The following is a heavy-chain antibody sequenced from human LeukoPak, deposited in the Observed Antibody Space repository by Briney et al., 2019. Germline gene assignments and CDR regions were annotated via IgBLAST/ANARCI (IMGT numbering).Heavy chain of an antibody. V-gene: IGHV3-66*02. CDR3: ARDVYDFWSGYYFDY. Sequence: PGGSLRLSCAASGFTLSSNYMSWVRQAPGKGLGWVSVIYSGGSTYYADSVKGRFTISRDNSKNTLYLQMNSLRAEDTAVYYCARDVYDFWSGYYFDYWGQGTLVTASS. J-gene: IGHJ4*02. D-gene: IGHD3-3*01. CDR1: GFTLSSNY. CDR2: IYSGGST.